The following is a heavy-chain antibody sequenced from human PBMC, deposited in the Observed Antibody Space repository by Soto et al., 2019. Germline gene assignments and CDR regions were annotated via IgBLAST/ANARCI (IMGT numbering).Heavy chain of an antibody. CDR1: GGSISSYY. CDR2: IYYSGST. V-gene: IGHV4-59*08. Sequence: SETLSLTCTVSGGSISSYYWSWIRQPPGKGLEWIGYIYYSGSTNYNPSLKSRVTISVDTSKNQFSLKLSSVTAADTAVYYCARALGYSYGYYFVYWGQGTLVTVSS. J-gene: IGHJ4*02. D-gene: IGHD5-18*01. CDR3: ARALGYSYGYYFVY.